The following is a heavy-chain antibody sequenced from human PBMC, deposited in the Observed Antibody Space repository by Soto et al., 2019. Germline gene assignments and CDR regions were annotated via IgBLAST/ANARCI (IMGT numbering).Heavy chain of an antibody. Sequence: ASVKVSCKASGYTFTDYYIHWVRQAPGQGLEWMGWLNPNSGGTNYAQNFQGRITMTRDTSINTAYMEVVRLRSDDTAVYFCASSVLQNESYDGWQYFDYWGQGTLVTVSS. CDR1: GYTFTDYY. CDR2: LNPNSGGT. V-gene: IGHV1-2*02. J-gene: IGHJ4*02. CDR3: ASSVLQNESYDGWQYFDY. D-gene: IGHD6-19*01.